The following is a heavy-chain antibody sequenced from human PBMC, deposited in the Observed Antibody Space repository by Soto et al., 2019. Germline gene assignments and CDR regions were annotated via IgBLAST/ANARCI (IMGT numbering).Heavy chain of an antibody. D-gene: IGHD5-18*01. CDR2: ISGSGGST. CDR1: GSTFSRYA. Sequence: GSLRLSCAASGSTFSRYAMSWVRQAPGKGLEWVSAISGSGGSTYYADSVKGRFTISRDNSKNTLYLQMNSLRAEDTAVYYCAKDRRGYSYGTGFDYWGQGTLVTVS. V-gene: IGHV3-23*01. CDR3: AKDRRGYSYGTGFDY. J-gene: IGHJ4*02.